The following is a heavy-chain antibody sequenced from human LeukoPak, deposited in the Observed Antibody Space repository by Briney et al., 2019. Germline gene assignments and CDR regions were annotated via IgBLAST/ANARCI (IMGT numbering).Heavy chain of an antibody. J-gene: IGHJ4*02. CDR2: IKTDGSIT. Sequence: PGGSLRLSCAASGFTFSTYWMYWVRQAPGKGLVWVSRIKTDGSITSYADSVKGRFSVSRDNAKNSLFLQMNRLRAEDTAVYYCVIGGLHPFDYWGQGTLVTVSS. CDR1: GFTFSTYW. V-gene: IGHV3-74*01. D-gene: IGHD3/OR15-3a*01. CDR3: VIGGLHPFDY.